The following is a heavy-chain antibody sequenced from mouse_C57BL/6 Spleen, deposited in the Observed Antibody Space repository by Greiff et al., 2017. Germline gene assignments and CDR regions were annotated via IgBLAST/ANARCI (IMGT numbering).Heavy chain of an antibody. D-gene: IGHD1-1*01. CDR2: INPNNGGT. J-gene: IGHJ4*01. V-gene: IGHV1-26*01. Sequence: VQLQQSGPELVKPGASVKISCKASGYTFTDYYMNWVKQSHGKSLEWIGDINPNNGGTSYNQKFKGKATLTVDKSSSTAYMELRSLTSEDSAVYYCAREAGSSYYAMDYWGQGTSVTVSS. CDR1: GYTFTDYY. CDR3: AREAGSSYYAMDY.